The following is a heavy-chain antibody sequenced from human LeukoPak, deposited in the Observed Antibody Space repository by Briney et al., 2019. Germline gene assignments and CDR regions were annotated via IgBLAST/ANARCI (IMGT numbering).Heavy chain of an antibody. V-gene: IGHV4-59*08. D-gene: IGHD5-24*01. CDR2: VYDTASA. CDR3: GVPRDGYNYNAFDI. J-gene: IGHJ3*02. Sequence: PSGTLSLTCTVSVASTMSNYWSCIRQPPGKGLECIGDVYDTASANYNPSLKSRVTTSIDTSKNHFSLKLTYVTAVDTAVYYCGVPRDGYNYNAFDIWGQGTVVIVSS. CDR1: VASTMSNY.